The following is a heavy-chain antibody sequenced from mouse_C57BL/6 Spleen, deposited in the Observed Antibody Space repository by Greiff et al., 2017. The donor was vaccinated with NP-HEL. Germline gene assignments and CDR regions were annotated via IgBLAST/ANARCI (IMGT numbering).Heavy chain of an antibody. CDR2: IYPGDGDT. J-gene: IGHJ4*01. CDR1: GYAFSSSW. D-gene: IGHD2-4*01. Sequence: SGPELVKPGASVKISCKASGYAFSSSWMNWVKQRPGKGLEWIGRIYPGDGDTNYNGKFKGKATLTADKSSSTAYMQLSSLTSEDSAVYFCARSDYGYAMDYWGQGTSVTVSS. V-gene: IGHV1-82*01. CDR3: ARSDYGYAMDY.